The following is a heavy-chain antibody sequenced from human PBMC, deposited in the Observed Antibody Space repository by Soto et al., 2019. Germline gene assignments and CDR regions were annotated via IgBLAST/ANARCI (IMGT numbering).Heavy chain of an antibody. V-gene: IGHV3-30*18. CDR3: AKATSQQLDYYGMDV. CDR1: GFTFSSYG. CDR2: ISYDGSNK. J-gene: IGHJ6*02. D-gene: IGHD6-13*01. Sequence: GGSLRLSSTASGFTFSSYGMHLVRQAPGKGLEWVAVISYDGSNKYYADSVKGRFTISRDNSKNTLYLQMNSLRAEDTAVYYCAKATSQQLDYYGMDVWGQGTTVTVSS.